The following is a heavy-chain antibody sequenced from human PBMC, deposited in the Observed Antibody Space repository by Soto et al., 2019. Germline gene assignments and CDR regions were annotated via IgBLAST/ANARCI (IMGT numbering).Heavy chain of an antibody. J-gene: IGHJ3*02. Sequence: SGPTLVNPTQTLTLTCTFSGFSLSTSGEGVGWIRQPPGKALEWLALIYWDDDKRYSPSLKSRLTITKDTSKNQVVLTMTNMDPVDTGTYYCAHSPSRYYYDTSGYPYDTFDIWGQGTMVTVSS. CDR3: AHSPSRYYYDTSGYPYDTFDI. CDR2: IYWDDDK. V-gene: IGHV2-5*02. D-gene: IGHD3-22*01. CDR1: GFSLSTSGEG.